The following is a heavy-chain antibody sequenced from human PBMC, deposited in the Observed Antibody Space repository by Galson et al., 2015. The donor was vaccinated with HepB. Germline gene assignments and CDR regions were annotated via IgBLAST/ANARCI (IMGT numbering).Heavy chain of an antibody. CDR2: ISYDGSNK. J-gene: IGHJ3*02. D-gene: IGHD5-24*01. CDR1: GFTFSSYG. Sequence: SLRLSCAASGFTFSSYGMHWVRQAPGKGLEWVAVISYDGSNKYYADSVKGRFTISRDNSKNTLYLQMSSLRAEDTAVYYCAKDRGWLQFAFDAFDIWGQGTMVTVSS. V-gene: IGHV3-30*18. CDR3: AKDRGWLQFAFDAFDI.